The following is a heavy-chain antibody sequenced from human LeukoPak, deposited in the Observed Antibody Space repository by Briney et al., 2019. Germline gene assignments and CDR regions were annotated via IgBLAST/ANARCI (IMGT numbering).Heavy chain of an antibody. CDR3: AKGWGAITVAGTTDY. CDR1: GYTFTGHY. J-gene: IGHJ4*02. CDR2: MDPNSGAT. V-gene: IGHV1-2*02. Sequence: GASVKVSCKASGYTFTGHYMHWVRQAPGQGLEWMGWMDPNSGATNYAQKFQGRVTMTRDTSISTAYMELSRLTSDDTAVYYCAKGWGAITVAGTTDYWGQGTLVTVSS. D-gene: IGHD6-19*01.